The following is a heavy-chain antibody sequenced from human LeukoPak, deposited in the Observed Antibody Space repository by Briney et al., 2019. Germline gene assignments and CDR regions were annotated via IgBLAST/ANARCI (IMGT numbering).Heavy chain of an antibody. Sequence: GASVKVSCKASGYTFTGYYMHWVRQAPGQGLEWMGWINPNSGGTNYAQKFQGRVTMTRDTSISTAYMELSRLRSDDTAVYYCASIGAKYSYGYYPPFDYWGQGTLVTVSS. J-gene: IGHJ4*02. D-gene: IGHD5-18*01. CDR1: GYTFTGYY. CDR3: ASIGAKYSYGYYPPFDY. V-gene: IGHV1-2*02. CDR2: INPNSGGT.